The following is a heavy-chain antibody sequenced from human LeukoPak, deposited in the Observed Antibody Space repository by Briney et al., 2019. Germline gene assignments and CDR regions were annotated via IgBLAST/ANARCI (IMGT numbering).Heavy chain of an antibody. J-gene: IGHJ4*02. D-gene: IGHD1-1*01. CDR3: ARGTHSGADY. CDR1: GYTFTSYA. Sequence: ASVKVSCKASGYTFTSYAMHWVRQAPGQRLEWMGWINAGNGNTKYSQKFQGRVTMTADTSTSTAYMELRSLRSDDTAVYYCARGTHSGADYWGQGTLVTVSS. CDR2: INAGNGNT. V-gene: IGHV1-3*01.